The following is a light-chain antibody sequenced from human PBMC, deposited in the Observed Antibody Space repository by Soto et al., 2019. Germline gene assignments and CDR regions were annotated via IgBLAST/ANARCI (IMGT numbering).Light chain of an antibody. J-gene: IGKJ3*01. Sequence: DIQMTQSQSSLSASVGDRVIITCRARQGISDYLAWYQQKPGKAPKLLIYAASTLQSGVPSRFSGSGSGTDVTLTISSLQPEDVATFYCQKYYSAPVTFGPGTKVDI. CDR3: QKYYSAPVT. V-gene: IGKV1-27*01. CDR2: AAS. CDR1: QGISDY.